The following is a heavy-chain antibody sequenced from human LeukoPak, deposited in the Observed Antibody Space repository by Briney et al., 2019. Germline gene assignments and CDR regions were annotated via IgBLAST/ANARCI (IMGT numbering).Heavy chain of an antibody. D-gene: IGHD4-17*01. J-gene: IGHJ4*02. CDR2: ISSSSSTI. V-gene: IGHV3-48*04. CDR1: GFTFSSYS. Sequence: GGSLRLSCAASGFTFSSYSMNWVRQAPGKGLEWVSYISSSSSTIYYADSVKGRFTISRDNAKNPLYLQMNSLRAEDTAVYYCARGRMTTVNYWGQGTLVTVSS. CDR3: ARGRMTTVNY.